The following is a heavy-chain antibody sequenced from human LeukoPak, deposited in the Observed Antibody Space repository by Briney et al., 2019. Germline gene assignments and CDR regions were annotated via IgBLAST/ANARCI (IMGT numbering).Heavy chain of an antibody. CDR1: GFTFSSYG. D-gene: IGHD3-10*01. Sequence: GGSLILSCAASGFTFSSYGMHWVRQAPGKGLEWVAVIWYDGSNKYYADSVKGRFTISRDNSKNTLYLQMNSLRAEDTAVYYCAKDRGSRKYFDYWGQGTLVTVSS. V-gene: IGHV3-33*06. J-gene: IGHJ4*02. CDR2: IWYDGSNK. CDR3: AKDRGSRKYFDY.